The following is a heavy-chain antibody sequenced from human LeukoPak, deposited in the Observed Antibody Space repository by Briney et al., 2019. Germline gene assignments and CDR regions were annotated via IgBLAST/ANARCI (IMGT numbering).Heavy chain of an antibody. D-gene: IGHD2-2*01. CDR1: GGSFSGYY. J-gene: IGHJ4*02. Sequence: SEALSLTCAVYGGSFSGYYWSWIRQPPGKGLEWIGEINHSGSTNYNPSLKSRVTISVDTSKNQFSLKLSSVTAADTAVYYCASYEIRSGPAARGIDYWGQGTLVTVSS. V-gene: IGHV4-34*01. CDR3: ASYEIRSGPAARGIDY. CDR2: INHSGST.